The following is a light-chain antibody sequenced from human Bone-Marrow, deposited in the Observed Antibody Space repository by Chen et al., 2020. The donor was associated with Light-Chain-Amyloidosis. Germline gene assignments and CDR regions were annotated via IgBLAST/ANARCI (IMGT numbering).Light chain of an antibody. CDR3: SSFTSSSSYV. V-gene: IGLV2-14*01. CDR1: SGDVGTYNF. J-gene: IGLJ1*01. CDR2: AVS. Sequence: QAALTQPASVSGSPGRSITIPGPGNSGDVGTYNFVSWYQQHQGNAPKVMIYAVSNRPSGVSNRFSGSKSGNTASLTISGLQAEDEADYYCSSFTSSSSYVFGPGTKVTVL.